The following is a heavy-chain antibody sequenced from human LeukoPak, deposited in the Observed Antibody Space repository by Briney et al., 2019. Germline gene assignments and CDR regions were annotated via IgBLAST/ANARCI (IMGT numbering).Heavy chain of an antibody. D-gene: IGHD3-10*01. V-gene: IGHV3-74*01. J-gene: IGHJ5*02. CDR1: GFTVSSNY. CDR3: ARGYGDWFDP. CDR2: INSDGSST. Sequence: GGSLRLSCAASGFTVSSNYMSWVRQAPGKGLVWVSRINSDGSSTYYADSVKGRFSISRDNAKNTLYLQMNSLRAEDTAVYYCARGYGDWFDPWGQGTLVTVSS.